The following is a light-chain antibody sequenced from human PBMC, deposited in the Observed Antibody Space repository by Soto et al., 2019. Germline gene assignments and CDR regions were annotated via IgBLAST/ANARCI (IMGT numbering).Light chain of an antibody. CDR2: GAS. J-gene: IGKJ1*01. Sequence: EILMTQSPATLSVSPGEGATLSCRASQSISSNLAWYQQVPGQAPRLLIYGASTRVTGIPARFSGSGSGTEFTLTISSLQSEDFAVYYCQQYDSWLWTFGQGTKVDIK. CDR1: QSISSN. CDR3: QQYDSWLWT. V-gene: IGKV3-15*01.